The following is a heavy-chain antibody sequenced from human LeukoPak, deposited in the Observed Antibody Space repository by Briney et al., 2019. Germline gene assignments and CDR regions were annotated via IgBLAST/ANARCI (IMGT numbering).Heavy chain of an antibody. CDR3: AVYDYGDYFDAFDI. CDR2: IYYSGST. Sequence: SETLSLTCTVSGGSISSSSYYWGWIRQPPGKGLEWIGSIYYSGSTYYNPSLKSRVTISVDTSKNQFSLKLSSVTVADTAVYYCAVYDYGDYFDAFDIWGQGTMVTVSS. V-gene: IGHV4-39*01. J-gene: IGHJ3*02. D-gene: IGHD4-17*01. CDR1: GGSISSSSYY.